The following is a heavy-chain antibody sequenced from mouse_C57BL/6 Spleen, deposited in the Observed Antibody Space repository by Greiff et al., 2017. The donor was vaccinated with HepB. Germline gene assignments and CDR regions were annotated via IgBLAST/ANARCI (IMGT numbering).Heavy chain of an antibody. CDR2: IYPGDGDT. V-gene: IGHV1-80*01. CDR3: ARGGVTFLFDY. J-gene: IGHJ2*01. Sequence: VQLQQSGAELVKPGASVKISCKASGYAFSSYWMNWVKQRPGKGLEWIGQIYPGDGDTNYNGKFKGKATLTADNSSSTAYMQLSSLTSEYSAVYFRARGGVTFLFDYWGQGTTLTVSS. CDR1: GYAFSSYW. D-gene: IGHD2-1*01.